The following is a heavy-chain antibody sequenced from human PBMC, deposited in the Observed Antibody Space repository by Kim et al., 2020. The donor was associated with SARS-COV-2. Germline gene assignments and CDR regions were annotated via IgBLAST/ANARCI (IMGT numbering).Heavy chain of an antibody. CDR3: VRDSSGRPFDY. V-gene: IGHV3-74*01. Sequence: RTNNEDSVKGRFTSSRDNAKKTLFLQMGSLRAEDTAVYYCVRDSSGRPFDYGGQGALVTVSS. J-gene: IGHJ4*02. CDR2: RT. D-gene: IGHD6-19*01.